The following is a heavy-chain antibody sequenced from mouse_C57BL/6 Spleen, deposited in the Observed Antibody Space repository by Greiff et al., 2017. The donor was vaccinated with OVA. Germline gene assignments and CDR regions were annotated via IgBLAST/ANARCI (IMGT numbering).Heavy chain of an antibody. CDR3: ARDGIPYAMDY. V-gene: IGHV3-6*01. CDR1: GYSITSGYY. CDR2: ISYDGSN. J-gene: IGHJ4*01. D-gene: IGHD1-1*02. Sequence: DVKLQESGPGLVKPSQSLSLTCSVTGYSITSGYYWNWIRQFPGNKLEWMGYISYDGSNNYNPSLKNRISITRDTSKNQFFLKLNSVTTEDTATYYCARDGIPYAMDYWGQGTSVTVSS.